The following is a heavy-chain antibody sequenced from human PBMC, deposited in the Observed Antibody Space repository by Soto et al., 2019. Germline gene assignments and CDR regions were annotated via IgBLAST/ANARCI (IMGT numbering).Heavy chain of an antibody. Sequence: SQTLSLSCAISGDSVSSNSAAWNWIRQCPSRGLEWLGRTYYRSKWYNYYAVSVKSRITINPDTSKNQFSLQLNSVTPEDTAVYYCARSGNWHHSEYFPHWGRGTLVPVSS. CDR2: TYYRSKWYN. J-gene: IGHJ1*01. D-gene: IGHD1-1*01. CDR3: ARSGNWHHSEYFPH. CDR1: GDSVSSNSAA. V-gene: IGHV6-1*01.